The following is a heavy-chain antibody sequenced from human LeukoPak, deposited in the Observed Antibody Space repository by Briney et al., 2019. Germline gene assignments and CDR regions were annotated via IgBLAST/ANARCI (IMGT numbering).Heavy chain of an antibody. CDR2: IIPIFGTA. Sequence: VASVKVSCKASGGTFSSYAISWVRQAPGQGLEWMGGIIPIFGTANYAQKFQGRVTITTDESTSTAYMELRSLRSDDTAVYYCARTYCSGGSCYGGWFDPWGQGTLVTVSS. D-gene: IGHD2-15*01. V-gene: IGHV1-69*05. CDR3: ARTYCSGGSCYGGWFDP. J-gene: IGHJ5*02. CDR1: GGTFSSYA.